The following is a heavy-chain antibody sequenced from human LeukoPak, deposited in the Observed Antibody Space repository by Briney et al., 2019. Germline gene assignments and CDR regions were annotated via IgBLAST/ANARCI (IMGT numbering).Heavy chain of an antibody. CDR3: ARGGIPVYYYYMDV. J-gene: IGHJ6*03. CDR2: MNPNSGNT. CDR1: GYTFTSYD. Sequence: ASVKVSCKASGYTFTSYDINWVRQATGQGLEWMGWMNPNSGNTGYAQKFQGRVTMTRDTSIDTGYMELSRLRSDDTAVYYCARGGIPVYYYYMDVWGKGTTVTISS. V-gene: IGHV1-8*02.